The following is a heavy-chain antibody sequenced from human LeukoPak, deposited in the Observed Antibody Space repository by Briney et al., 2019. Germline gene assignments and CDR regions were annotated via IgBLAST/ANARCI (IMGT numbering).Heavy chain of an antibody. CDR1: GFTFSSYS. CDR3: ARVVDYGDYGGFDF. D-gene: IGHD4-17*01. Sequence: GGSLRLSCAASGFTFSSYSMNWVRQAPGKGLEWVSFISSSSSYIYYADSVKGRFTISRDNAKNSLYLQMNSLRAEDTAVYYCARVVDYGDYGGFDFWGQGTLVTVSS. CDR2: ISSSSSYI. V-gene: IGHV3-21*01. J-gene: IGHJ4*02.